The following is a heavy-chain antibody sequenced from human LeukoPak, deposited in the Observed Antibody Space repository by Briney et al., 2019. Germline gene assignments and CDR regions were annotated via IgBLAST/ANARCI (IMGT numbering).Heavy chain of an antibody. CDR1: GGSISSGGYY. CDR2: IYYSGST. V-gene: IGHV4-61*08. CDR3: ARVHYGSGSYYTAAYYYGMDV. J-gene: IGHJ6*02. D-gene: IGHD3-10*01. Sequence: PSETLSLTCTVAGGSISSGGYYWSWIRQHPVNGLEGIGYIYYSGSTNYNPSLKSRVTISVDTSKNQFSLQMSSVTAADTAVYYCARVHYGSGSYYTAAYYYGMDVWGQGTTVTVSS.